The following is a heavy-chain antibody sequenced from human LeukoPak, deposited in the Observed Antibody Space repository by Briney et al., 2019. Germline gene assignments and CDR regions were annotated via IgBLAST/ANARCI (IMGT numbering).Heavy chain of an antibody. CDR3: VRQPLSGWDFDC. J-gene: IGHJ4*02. Sequence: PSETLSLTCTVSGGTVSSQYWSWIRLPPGKGLEWIGYISHNGNTRDSPSLESRVTISLDTSKNQFSLTVNSVTAADTGVYFCVRQPLSGWDFDCWGQGTLVTVSP. CDR2: ISHNGNT. D-gene: IGHD6-19*01. CDR1: GGTVSSQY. V-gene: IGHV4-59*08.